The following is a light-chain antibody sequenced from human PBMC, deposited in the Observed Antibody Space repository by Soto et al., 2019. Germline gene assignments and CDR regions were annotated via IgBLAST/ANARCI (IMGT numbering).Light chain of an antibody. J-gene: IGKJ4*01. CDR3: QQSYTTPLT. Sequence: DIQMTQSPSSLSASVGDRVTITCRASQSISSYLNWYQQKPGKVPKLLSYGASGLQSGVPSRFSGSGSETDFTLTISSLQPEDFATYYCQQSYTTPLTFGGGTKVEIK. V-gene: IGKV1-39*01. CDR1: QSISSY. CDR2: GAS.